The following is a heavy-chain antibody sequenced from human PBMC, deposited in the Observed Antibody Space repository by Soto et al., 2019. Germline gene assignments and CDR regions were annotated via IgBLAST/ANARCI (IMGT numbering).Heavy chain of an antibody. Sequence: QVQLVESGGGVVQPGRSLRLSCAVSGFTFSIYGMLWVRQAPGKGLEWVALISYDGSHTDYADSVKGRFTISRDDCNNTIYLQKIRLRVEDTAVDYWAKGRDNLNPGFCLNWGQGPLVTVSS. D-gene: IGHD3-9*01. CDR3: AKGRDNLNPGFCLN. V-gene: IGHV3-30*18. CDR1: GFTFSIYG. J-gene: IGHJ4*02. CDR2: ISYDGSHT.